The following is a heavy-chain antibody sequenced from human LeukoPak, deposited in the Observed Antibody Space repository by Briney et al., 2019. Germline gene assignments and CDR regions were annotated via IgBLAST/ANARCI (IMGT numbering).Heavy chain of an antibody. J-gene: IGHJ4*02. CDR2: IIPIFGTA. V-gene: IGHV1-69*13. CDR1: GGTFSTYA. D-gene: IGHD3-10*01. Sequence: ASVMVSSTASGGTFSTYAISWVRQAPGQGLEWMGGIIPIFGTANYAQKFQGRVTITADESTSTAYMELSSLRSEDTAVYYCARPLPGALLTFDYWGQGALVTVSS. CDR3: ARPLPGALLTFDY.